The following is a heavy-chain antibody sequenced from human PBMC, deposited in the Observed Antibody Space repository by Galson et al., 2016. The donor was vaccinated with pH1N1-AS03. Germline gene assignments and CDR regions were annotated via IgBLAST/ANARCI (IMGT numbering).Heavy chain of an antibody. J-gene: IGHJ4*02. D-gene: IGHD6-19*01. V-gene: IGHV3-9*01. Sequence: SLRLSCAASGFTFDNYAIHWVRPAPGKGLEWVAGISWNSGSIGYADSVKGRFTISRDNAKNSLFLQMNSLRAEDTAFYSCARWDGIAEAGAGFDFWGQGTLVTVSS. CDR2: ISWNSGSI. CDR3: ARWDGIAEAGAGFDF. CDR1: GFTFDNYA.